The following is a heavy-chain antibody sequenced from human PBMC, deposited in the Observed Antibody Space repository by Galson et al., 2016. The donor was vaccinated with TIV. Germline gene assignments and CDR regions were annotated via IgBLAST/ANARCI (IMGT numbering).Heavy chain of an antibody. D-gene: IGHD6-13*01. CDR3: ARVPLADSSTWSYVRFDP. Sequence: ETLSLTCTISHFPITTASYWGWVRQPPGQGLEWIASIDHTGKTDYNPSLKSRVTISVEPSENQFSLKLSSVTAADTAVYYCARVPLADSSTWSYVRFDPWGQGTLVTVSS. J-gene: IGHJ5*02. CDR2: IDHTGKT. CDR1: HFPITTASY. V-gene: IGHV4-38-2*02.